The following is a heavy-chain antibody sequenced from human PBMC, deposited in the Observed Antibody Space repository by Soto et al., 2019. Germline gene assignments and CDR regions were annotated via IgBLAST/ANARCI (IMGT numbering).Heavy chain of an antibody. CDR2: ISAYNGNT. CDR1: GYTFTSYV. CDR3: ARDHFTHGYYDFWSGWSSFFGY. J-gene: IGHJ4*02. V-gene: IGHV1-18*01. Sequence: ASVKVSCKASGYTFTSYVISWVRQAPGQGLEWMGWISAYNGNTNYAQKLQGRVTMTTDTSTSTAYMELRSLRSDDTAVYYCARDHFTHGYYDFWSGWSSFFGYWGQGTLVTVSS. D-gene: IGHD3-3*01.